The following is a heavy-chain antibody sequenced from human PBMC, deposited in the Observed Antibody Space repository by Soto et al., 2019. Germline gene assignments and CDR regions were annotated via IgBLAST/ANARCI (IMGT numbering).Heavy chain of an antibody. V-gene: IGHV1-8*01. CDR3: ARERSSGGLDY. CDR2: MNPNSGNT. CDR1: GYTFTSYD. J-gene: IGHJ4*02. Sequence: QVQLVQSGAEVKKPGASVKVSCKASGYTFTSYDINWVRQATGQGLERMGCMNPNSGNTGYAQQFQGRVIMTRNTSLSTASMELSSLRSEDTAVYYCARERSSGGLDYWGQGTVVTVSS. D-gene: IGHD6-19*01.